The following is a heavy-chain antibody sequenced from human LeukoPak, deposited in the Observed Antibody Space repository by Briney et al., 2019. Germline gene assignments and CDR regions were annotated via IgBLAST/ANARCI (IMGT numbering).Heavy chain of an antibody. D-gene: IGHD3-10*01. CDR2: INHSGST. CDR3: ASGGFGDPNLDY. CDR1: GGSFSGYY. Sequence: SETLSLTCAVYGGSFSGYYWSWIRQPPGKGLEWIGEINHSGSTNYNPSLKSRVTISVDTSKNQFSLKLSSVTAADTAVYYCASGGFGDPNLDYWGQGTLVTVSS. J-gene: IGHJ4*02. V-gene: IGHV4-34*01.